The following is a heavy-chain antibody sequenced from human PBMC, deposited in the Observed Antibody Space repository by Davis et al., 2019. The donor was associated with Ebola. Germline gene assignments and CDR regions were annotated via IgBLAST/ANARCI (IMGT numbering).Heavy chain of an antibody. CDR2: INPNDGRT. V-gene: IGHV1-46*01. CDR1: GYTFTNYY. Sequence: AASVKVSCKASGYTFTNYYMHWVRQAPGQGLEWMGMINPNDGRTIYAQKFQGRVTVTRDTSTTTVYMDLSSLRSDDTAVYYCARDKRVTGPSFDYWGQGTVVSVSS. J-gene: IGHJ4*02. D-gene: IGHD2-21*02. CDR3: ARDKRVTGPSFDY.